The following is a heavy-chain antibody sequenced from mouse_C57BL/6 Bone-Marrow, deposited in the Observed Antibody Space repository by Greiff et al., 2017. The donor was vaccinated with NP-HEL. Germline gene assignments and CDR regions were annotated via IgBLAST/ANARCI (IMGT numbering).Heavy chain of an antibody. CDR1: GFTFSDYG. CDR3: ARGTAGVAVDAMDY. J-gene: IGHJ4*01. Sequence: DVKLVESGGGLVKPGGSLKLSCAASGFTFSDYGMHWVRQAPEKGLEWVAYISSGSSTIYYADTVKGRFTISRDNAKNTLFLQMTSLKSEDSAMFYCARGTAGVAVDAMDYWGQGTSVTVSS. V-gene: IGHV5-17*01. CDR2: ISSGSSTI. D-gene: IGHD1-1*01.